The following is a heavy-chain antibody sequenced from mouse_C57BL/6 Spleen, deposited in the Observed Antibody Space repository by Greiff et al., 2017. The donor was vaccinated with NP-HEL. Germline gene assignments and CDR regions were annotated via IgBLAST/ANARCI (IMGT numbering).Heavy chain of an antibody. CDR1: GYTFTDYE. D-gene: IGHD4-1*01. J-gene: IGHJ3*01. V-gene: IGHV1-15*01. CDR2: IDPETGGT. Sequence: QVQLQQSGAELVRPGASVTLSCKASGYTFTDYEMHWVKQTPVHGLEWIGAIDPETGGTAYNQKFKGKAILTADKSSSTAYMELRSLTSEDSAVYDCTRGGELTGTYDWFAYWGQGTLVTVSA. CDR3: TRGGELTGTYDWFAY.